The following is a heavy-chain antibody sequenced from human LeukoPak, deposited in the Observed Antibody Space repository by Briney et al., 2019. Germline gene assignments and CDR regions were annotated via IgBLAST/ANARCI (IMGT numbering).Heavy chain of an antibody. CDR3: ARQTVTGATYFDY. V-gene: IGHV3-30*03. CDR2: ISYDGSNK. D-gene: IGHD1-26*01. J-gene: IGHJ4*02. Sequence: GGSLRLSCAASGFTFSSYGMHWVRQAPGKGLEWVAVISYDGSNKYYADSVKGRFTISRDNSKNTLYLQMNSLRAEDTAVYYCARQTVTGATYFDYWGQGALVTVSS. CDR1: GFTFSSYG.